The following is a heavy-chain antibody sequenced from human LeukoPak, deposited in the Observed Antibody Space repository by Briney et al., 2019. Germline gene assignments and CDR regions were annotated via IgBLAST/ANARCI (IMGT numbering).Heavy chain of an antibody. CDR1: GGSISNYY. J-gene: IGHJ6*02. D-gene: IGHD3-22*01. V-gene: IGHV4-59*01. CDR3: ARDRSPEHYYDSSHWDYYYGMDV. CDR2: IYYSGST. Sequence: SETLSLTCTVSGGSISNYYWSWIRQPPGKGLEWIGYIYYSGSTNYNPSLKSRVTISVDTSKNQFSLRLSSVTAADTAVYYCARDRSPEHYYDSSHWDYYYGMDVWGQGTTVTVSS.